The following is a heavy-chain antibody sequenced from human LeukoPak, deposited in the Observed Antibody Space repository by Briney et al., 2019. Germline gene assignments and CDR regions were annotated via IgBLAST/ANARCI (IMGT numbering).Heavy chain of an antibody. J-gene: IGHJ4*02. Sequence: GGSLRLSCAASGFTFSSHSMNWVRQAPGKGLEWVSSISSSSSYIYYADSVKGRFTISRDNAKNSLYLQMNSLRAEDTAVYYCATLKLRYFDWSDYWGQGTLVTVSS. CDR1: GFTFSSHS. D-gene: IGHD3-9*01. CDR3: ATLKLRYFDWSDY. CDR2: ISSSSSYI. V-gene: IGHV3-21*01.